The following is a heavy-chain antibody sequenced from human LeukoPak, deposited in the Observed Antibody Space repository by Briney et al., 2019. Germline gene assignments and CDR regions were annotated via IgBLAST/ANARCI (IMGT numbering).Heavy chain of an antibody. J-gene: IGHJ4*02. D-gene: IGHD2-15*01. Sequence: RTGGSLRLSCAASRFTFSTYAMSWVRQAPGKGLEWLSAISGNGGSTYYADSVKGRFTISRDNSKNTLYLQMNSLRAEDTAVYYCAKPGYRYCSGVSCYTDYWGQGTLVTVSS. CDR3: AKPGYRYCSGVSCYTDY. V-gene: IGHV3-23*01. CDR1: RFTFSTYA. CDR2: ISGNGGST.